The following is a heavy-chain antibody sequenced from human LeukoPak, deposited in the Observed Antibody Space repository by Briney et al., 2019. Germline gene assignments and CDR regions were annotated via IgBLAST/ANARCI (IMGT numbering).Heavy chain of an antibody. V-gene: IGHV4-39*07. CDR2: IYYGGST. J-gene: IGHJ4*02. CDR3: YTGGQLGHFDY. D-gene: IGHD6-13*01. CDR1: VGSISTTSYY. Sequence: SETLSLTCTVSVGSISTTSYYWGWIRQPPGKGLEWIGSIYYGGSTYYSPSLKSRVTISLDTSKHQFSLKLSSVTAADTAVYYCYTGGQLGHFDYWGQGTLVTVSS.